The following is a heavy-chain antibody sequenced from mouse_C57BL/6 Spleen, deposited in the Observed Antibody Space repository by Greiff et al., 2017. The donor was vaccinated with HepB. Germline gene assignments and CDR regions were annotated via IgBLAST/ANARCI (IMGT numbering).Heavy chain of an antibody. CDR1: GFTFSDYG. Sequence: DVQLVESGGGLVKPRGSLKLSCAASGFTFSDYGMHWVRQAPEKGLEWVAYISSGSSTIYYADTVKGRFTISRDNAKNTLFLQMTSLRSEDTAMYYCARDYYGPFDYWGQGTTLTVSS. V-gene: IGHV5-17*01. D-gene: IGHD1-1*01. CDR2: ISSGSSTI. J-gene: IGHJ2*01. CDR3: ARDYYGPFDY.